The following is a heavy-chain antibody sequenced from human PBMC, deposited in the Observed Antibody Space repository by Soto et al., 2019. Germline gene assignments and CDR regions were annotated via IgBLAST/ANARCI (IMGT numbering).Heavy chain of an antibody. V-gene: IGHV1-3*05. CDR1: GYTLSRYS. CDR2: INAGNGNT. Sequence: QVQLVQSGAEEMKPGASVKVSCKASGYTLSRYSIHWVRQAPGQRLEWMGWINAGNGNTKFSQKFQGRVTITRETTASTAYMELRGLRSDDTAVYYCAILGTYYFDNSDNYFDFWGQGTLVTVSS. J-gene: IGHJ4*02. D-gene: IGHD3-22*01. CDR3: AILGTYYFDNSDNYFDF.